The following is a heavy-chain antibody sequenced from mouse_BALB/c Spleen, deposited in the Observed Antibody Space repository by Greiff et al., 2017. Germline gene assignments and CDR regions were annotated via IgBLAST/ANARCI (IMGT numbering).Heavy chain of an antibody. J-gene: IGHJ3*01. D-gene: IGHD2-3*01. Sequence: VQLKESGGGLVQPGGSLKLSCAASGFTFSSYGMSWVRQTPDKRLELVATINSNGGSTYYPDSVKGRFTISRDNAKNTLYLQMSSLKSEDTAMYYCARKGYSWFAYWGQGTLVTVSA. CDR1: GFTFSSYG. CDR3: ARKGYSWFAY. V-gene: IGHV5-6-3*01. CDR2: INSNGGST.